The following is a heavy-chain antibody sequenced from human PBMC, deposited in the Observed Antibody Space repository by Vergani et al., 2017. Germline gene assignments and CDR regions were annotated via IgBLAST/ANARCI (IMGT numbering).Heavy chain of an antibody. Sequence: EVQLVESGGGLVQPGGSLKLSCAASGFTFSGSAMHWVRQASGKGLEWVGRIRSKANRYATAYAASVKGRFTISRDDSKNTAYLQMNSLKTEDTAVYYCTRHDSAAGTFYDYWGQGTLVTVSS. D-gene: IGHD6-13*01. J-gene: IGHJ4*02. V-gene: IGHV3-73*01. CDR2: IRSKANRYAT. CDR3: TRHDSAAGTFYDY. CDR1: GFTFSGSA.